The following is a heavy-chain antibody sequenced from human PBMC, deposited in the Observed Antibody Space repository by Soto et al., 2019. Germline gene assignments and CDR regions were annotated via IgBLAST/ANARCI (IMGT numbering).Heavy chain of an antibody. Sequence: GESLKISCKGSGYSFTSYWIGWVRQMPGKGLEWMGIIYPGDSDTRYSPSFQGQVTISADKSISTAYLQWSSLKASDTAMYYCARLVGDTAMSPWWFDPWGQGTLVTVSS. J-gene: IGHJ5*02. V-gene: IGHV5-51*01. CDR1: GYSFTSYW. CDR3: ARLVGDTAMSPWWFDP. D-gene: IGHD5-18*01. CDR2: IYPGDSDT.